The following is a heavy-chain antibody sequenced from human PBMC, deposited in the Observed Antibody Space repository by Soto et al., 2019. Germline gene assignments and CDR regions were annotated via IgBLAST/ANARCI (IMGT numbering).Heavy chain of an antibody. CDR3: ARVDIYDSSGYITY. D-gene: IGHD3-22*01. J-gene: IGHJ4*02. V-gene: IGHV3-48*03. Sequence: QPGGSLRLSCAASGFTFSSYEMNWVRQAPGKGLEWVSYISSSGSTVYYADSVKGRFTISRDNAKNSLYLQMNSLRAEDTAVYYCARVDIYDSSGYITYWGQGTLVTVSS. CDR1: GFTFSSYE. CDR2: ISSSGSTV.